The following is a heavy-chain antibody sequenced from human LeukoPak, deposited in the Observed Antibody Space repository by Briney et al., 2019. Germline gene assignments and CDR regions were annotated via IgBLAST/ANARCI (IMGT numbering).Heavy chain of an antibody. CDR3: ARSGYQLLYNYYGMDV. D-gene: IGHD2-2*02. CDR2: IYPGDSDT. CDR1: GYSFTSYW. Sequence: GESLKISCKGSGYSFTSYWIGWVRQMPGKGLEWMGIIYPGDSDTRYSTSFQGQVTISADKSNSTAYLQWSSLKASDTAMYYCARSGYQLLYNYYGMDVWGQGTTVTVSS. V-gene: IGHV5-51*01. J-gene: IGHJ6*02.